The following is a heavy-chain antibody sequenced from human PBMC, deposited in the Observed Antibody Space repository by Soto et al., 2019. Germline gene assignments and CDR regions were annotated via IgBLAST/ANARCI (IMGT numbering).Heavy chain of an antibody. D-gene: IGHD2-8*01. Sequence: GGSLRLSCGASGFTFSNYEMNWVRQAPGKGLEWVSYISSSGSTMYYADSVKGRFTISRDNAKNSLYLQMNSLKVEDTAVYYCVRGGVYWGQGTLVTVSS. CDR3: VRGGVY. CDR1: GFTFSNYE. J-gene: IGHJ4*02. CDR2: ISSSGSTM. V-gene: IGHV3-48*03.